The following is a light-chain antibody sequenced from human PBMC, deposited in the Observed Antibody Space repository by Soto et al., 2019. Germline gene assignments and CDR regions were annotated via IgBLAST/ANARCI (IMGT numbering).Light chain of an antibody. V-gene: IGKV1-33*01. J-gene: IGKJ5*01. CDR3: QQYDDLPIT. CDR1: QDISHY. CDR2: DAS. Sequence: DIQMTQSPSSLSASVGDTVTITFQASQDISHYLNWYQQKPGKALKLLIYDASNLHPGVPSRFRGSGSGTEFSFNITSLQPEDVATYYCQQYDDLPITFAQGTRLAIK.